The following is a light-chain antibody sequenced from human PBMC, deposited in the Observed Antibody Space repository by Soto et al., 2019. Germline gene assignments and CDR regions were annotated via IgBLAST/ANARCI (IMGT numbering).Light chain of an antibody. CDR1: SSDVGNYNF. J-gene: IGLJ2*01. CDR3: TSYTAFSTDIL. CDR2: QVT. V-gene: IGLV2-14*01. Sequence: QSALTQPASVSGSPGQSITSSCTGTSSDVGNYNFVSWYQHHAGTAPKLIIYQVTNRPSGVSDRFSGSKSGDTASLTISGLQAEDEADYYCTSYTAFSTDILFGGGTKLPVL.